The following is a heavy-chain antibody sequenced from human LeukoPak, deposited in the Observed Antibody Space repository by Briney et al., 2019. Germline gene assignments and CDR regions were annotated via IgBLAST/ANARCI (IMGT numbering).Heavy chain of an antibody. J-gene: IGHJ4*02. CDR1: GFTFSNYS. CDR2: ISSRSRTI. V-gene: IGHV3-48*04. CDR3: ARWDGGYGRFDY. D-gene: IGHD5-12*01. Sequence: RGSLRLSCAASGFTFSNYSMNRVRQAPGKGLEWVSYISSRSRTIYYADSVKGRFTISRDNAKNSLYLQMNSLRAEDTAVYYCARWDGGYGRFDYWGQGNLVTVSS.